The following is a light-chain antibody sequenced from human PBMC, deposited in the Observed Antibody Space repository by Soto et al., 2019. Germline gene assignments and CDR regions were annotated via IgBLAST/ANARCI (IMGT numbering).Light chain of an antibody. CDR3: CSYAGSTPYV. CDR1: SSDVGGYNY. Sequence: QSALTQPRSVSGSPGQSVTISCTGTSSDVGGYNYVSWYQQHPGKAPKLMIYDVSKRPSGVPDRFSGSKSGNTASLTISGLQAEDEADYYCCSYAGSTPYVFGTGTKLNVL. V-gene: IGLV2-11*01. J-gene: IGLJ1*01. CDR2: DVS.